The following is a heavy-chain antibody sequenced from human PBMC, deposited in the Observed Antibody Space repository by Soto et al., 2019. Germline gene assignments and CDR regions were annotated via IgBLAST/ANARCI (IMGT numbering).Heavy chain of an antibody. CDR2: IYYSGSS. J-gene: IGHJ6*02. D-gene: IGHD6-13*01. CDR3: ARSSSWAQFYHYYGMDV. V-gene: IGHV4-59*01. CDR1: GGSISSYY. Sequence: SETLSFTCTVSGGSISSYYWSWIRQSPGKGLEWIGQIYYSGSSYYKPSLMSRVTISVDTSKNQFSMKLSSVTAADTAVYYCARSSSWAQFYHYYGMDVWGQGTTVTVSS.